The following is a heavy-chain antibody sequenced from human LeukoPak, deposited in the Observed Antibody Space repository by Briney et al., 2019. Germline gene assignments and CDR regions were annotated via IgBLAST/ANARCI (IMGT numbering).Heavy chain of an antibody. CDR2: IIPIFGTA. CDR1: GGTFSSYA. J-gene: IGHJ3*02. CDR3: ARATSALDAFDI. Sequence: SVKVSCKASGGTFSSYAISWVQQAPGQGLEWMGRIIPIFGTANYAQKFQGRVTITTDESTSTAYMELSSLRSEDTAVYYCARATSALDAFDIWGQGTMVTVSS. V-gene: IGHV1-69*05. D-gene: IGHD3-16*01.